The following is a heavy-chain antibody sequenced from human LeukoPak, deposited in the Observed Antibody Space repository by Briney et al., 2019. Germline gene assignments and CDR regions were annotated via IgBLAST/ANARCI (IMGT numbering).Heavy chain of an antibody. J-gene: IGHJ4*02. D-gene: IGHD2-15*01. CDR2: INPNSGGT. V-gene: IGHV1-2*02. Sequence: ASVTVSCKASGYTFTSYDINWVRQATGQGLEWMGWINPNSGGTNYAQKFQGRVTMTRDTSISTAYMELSRLRSDDTAVYYCARVDCSGGSCYLFSDWGQGTLVTVSS. CDR3: ARVDCSGGSCYLFSD. CDR1: GYTFTSYD.